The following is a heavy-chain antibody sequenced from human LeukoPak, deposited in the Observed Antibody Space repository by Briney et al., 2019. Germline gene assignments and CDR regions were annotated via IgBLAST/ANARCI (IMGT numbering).Heavy chain of an antibody. J-gene: IGHJ3*02. CDR2: IYTSGST. V-gene: IGHV4-4*07. CDR1: GGSISSYY. CDR3: ARDSLGFSAFDI. D-gene: IGHD3-16*01. Sequence: PSETLSLTCSVSGGSISSYYWSWIRQPAGKGLEWIGRIYTSGSTNYNPSLKSRVTMSVDTSKDQISLNLSSVTAADTAVYYCARDSLGFSAFDIWGQGTMITVSS.